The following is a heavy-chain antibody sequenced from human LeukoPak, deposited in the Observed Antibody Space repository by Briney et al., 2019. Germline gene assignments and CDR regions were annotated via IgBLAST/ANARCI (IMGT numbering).Heavy chain of an antibody. CDR1: GYTFTSYA. CDR3: AREDAREGYFDL. V-gene: IGHV1-3*01. J-gene: IGHJ2*01. Sequence: ASVKVSCKASGYTFTSYAMHWVRQAPGQRLEWMGWINAGNGNTKYSQKLQGRVTITRDTSASTAYMELSSLRSEDTAVYYCAREDAREGYFDLWGRGTLVTVSS. D-gene: IGHD1-26*01. CDR2: INAGNGNT.